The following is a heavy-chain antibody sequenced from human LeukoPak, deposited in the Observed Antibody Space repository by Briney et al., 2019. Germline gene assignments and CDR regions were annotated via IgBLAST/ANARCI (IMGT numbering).Heavy chain of an antibody. CDR3: ARARWGDPAAIVWFDP. J-gene: IGHJ5*02. Sequence: PSQTLSLTCTVSGGSISSGGYYWSWIRQHPGKGLEWIGYIYYSGSTYYNPSLKSRVTISVDTSKNQFSLKLSSVTAADTAVYYCARARWGDPAAIVWFDPWGQGTLVTVSS. V-gene: IGHV4-31*03. CDR2: IYYSGST. CDR1: GGSISSGGYY. D-gene: IGHD2-2*01.